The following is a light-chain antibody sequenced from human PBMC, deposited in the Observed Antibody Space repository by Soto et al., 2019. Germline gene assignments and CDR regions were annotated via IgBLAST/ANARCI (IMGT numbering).Light chain of an antibody. CDR2: EDK. Sequence: NFMLTQPHSVSESPGKTVTISCTRTSGSIASNYVQWYQQRPGSSPTTVIYEDKQRPSGVPDRFSGSIDSSSNSASLIISGLKTEDEADYYCQSYDSNNHGVFGGGTQLTVL. V-gene: IGLV6-57*01. CDR3: QSYDSNNHGV. J-gene: IGLJ3*02. CDR1: SGSIASNY.